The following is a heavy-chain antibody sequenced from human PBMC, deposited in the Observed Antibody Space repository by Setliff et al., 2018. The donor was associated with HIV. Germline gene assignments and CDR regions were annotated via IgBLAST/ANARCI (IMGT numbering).Heavy chain of an antibody. Sequence: SVKVSCKASGGMPNRYAISWVRQAPGQGLEWMGGIIPVLDMPHYAQKFQGRVTMTADKSTNTAYMEVTSLRSEDTAVYYCARKEYQLLHAFDIWGQGTMVTVSS. CDR3: ARKEYQLLHAFDI. CDR1: GGMPNRYA. D-gene: IGHD2-2*01. J-gene: IGHJ3*02. CDR2: IIPVLDMP. V-gene: IGHV1-69*10.